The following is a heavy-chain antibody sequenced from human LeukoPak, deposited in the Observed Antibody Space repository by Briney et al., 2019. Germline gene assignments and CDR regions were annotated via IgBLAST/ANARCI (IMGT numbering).Heavy chain of an antibody. CDR1: GGTFSSYA. CDR3: SSRRYYYYGMDV. CDR2: IIPILGIA. Sequence: SVKVSCKASGGTFSSYAISWVRQAPGQGLEWMGRIIPILGIANYAQKFQGRVTITADKSTSTAYTELSSLRSEDTAVYYCSSRRYYYYGMDVWGQGTTVTVSS. V-gene: IGHV1-69*04. J-gene: IGHJ6*02.